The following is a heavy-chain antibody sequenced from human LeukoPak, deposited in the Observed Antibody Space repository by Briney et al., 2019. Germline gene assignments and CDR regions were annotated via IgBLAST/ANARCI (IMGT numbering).Heavy chain of an antibody. CDR1: GFTFSSYA. CDR3: AKPSVTTPYYFYYMDV. D-gene: IGHD4-17*01. J-gene: IGHJ6*03. Sequence: GGSLRLSCAASGFTFSSYAMSSVRQAPGKGLEWVSGIYGSAGSTYYADSVKGRFTISRDNSKNTLYLQMNRLRADDTAVYYCAKPSVTTPYYFYYMDVWGKGTTVTISS. CDR2: IYGSAGST. V-gene: IGHV3-23*01.